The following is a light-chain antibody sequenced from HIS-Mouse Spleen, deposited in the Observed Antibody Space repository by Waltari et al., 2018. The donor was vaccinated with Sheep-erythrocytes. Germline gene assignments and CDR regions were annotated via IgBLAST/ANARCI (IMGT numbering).Light chain of an antibody. V-gene: IGLV2-23*01. J-gene: IGLJ3*02. Sequence: QSALTQPASVSGSPGQSITISCTGTSSDVGSYTLVSWYQQHPGKAPKLMIYEGSKRPSGVSNRFSGSKSGNTASLTSSGLQAEDEADYYCCSYAGSSTPWVFGGGTKL. CDR3: CSYAGSSTPWV. CDR1: SSDVGSYTL. CDR2: EGS.